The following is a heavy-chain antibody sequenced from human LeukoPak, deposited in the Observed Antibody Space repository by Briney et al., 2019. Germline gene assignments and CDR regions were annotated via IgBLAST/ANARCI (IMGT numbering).Heavy chain of an antibody. CDR1: GGSMSSYY. D-gene: IGHD6-6*01. V-gene: IGHV4-59*01. CDR3: ARRRARPEAFDI. Sequence: SETLSLTCTLSGGSMSSYYWSWIRQPPGKGLEWIGYVYNTGSTNQNPSLQSRVTISLDTSRNQFSLKLSSVIAADTAVYYCARRRARPEAFDIWGQGTMVTVSS. CDR2: VYNTGST. J-gene: IGHJ3*02.